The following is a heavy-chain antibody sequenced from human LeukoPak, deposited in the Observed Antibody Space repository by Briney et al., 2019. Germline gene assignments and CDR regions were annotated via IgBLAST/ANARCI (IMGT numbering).Heavy chain of an antibody. V-gene: IGHV4-59*08. CDR1: GGSISSYY. D-gene: IGHD2-2*01. CDR2: IYSRGST. J-gene: IGHJ6*04. Sequence: SETLSLTCTVSGGSISSYYWSWIRQPPGKGLEWIGHIYSRGSTNYNPSLKSRVTISVDTSNNQFSLKLSSVTAADTAVYYCARHLRYCKSTSCYGQDHGYYYYGIDVWGKGTTVTVSS. CDR3: ARHLRYCKSTSCYGQDHGYYYYGIDV.